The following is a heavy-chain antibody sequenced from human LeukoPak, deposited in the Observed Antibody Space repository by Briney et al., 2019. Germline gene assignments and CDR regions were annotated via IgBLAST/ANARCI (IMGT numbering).Heavy chain of an antibody. CDR2: INPNTGDT. CDR1: GYTFTGYY. CDR3: ASYPRYSSSPPFDY. J-gene: IGHJ4*02. Sequence: ASVKVSCKASGYTFTGYYMHWVRQAPGQGFEWMGWINPNTGDTNYAQKFQGRVTMTRGTTISAAFMELTRLTSDDTAVYYCASYPRYSSSPPFDYWGQGTLVTVSS. D-gene: IGHD6-6*01. V-gene: IGHV1-2*02.